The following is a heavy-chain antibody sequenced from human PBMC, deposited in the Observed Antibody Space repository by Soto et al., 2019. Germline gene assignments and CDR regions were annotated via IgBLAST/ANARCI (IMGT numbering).Heavy chain of an antibody. Sequence: ESGPTLVNPTQTLTLTCTFSGFSLSTSGMCVSWIRQPPGKALEWLALIDWDDDKYYSTSLKTRLTISKDTSKNQVVLTMTNMDPVDTATYYCARSPFIVGATFFAFDYWGQGTLVTVSS. CDR2: IDWDDDK. CDR1: GFSLSTSGMC. V-gene: IGHV2-70*01. D-gene: IGHD1-26*01. J-gene: IGHJ4*02. CDR3: ARSPFIVGATFFAFDY.